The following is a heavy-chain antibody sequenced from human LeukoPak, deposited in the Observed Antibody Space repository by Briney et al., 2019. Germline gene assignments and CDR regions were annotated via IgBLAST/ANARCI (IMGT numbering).Heavy chain of an antibody. J-gene: IGHJ4*02. CDR1: GFTFSSYS. D-gene: IGHD3-9*01. CDR3: ARGLRYFDWLLGY. CDR2: ISSSSSYI. Sequence: GGSLRLSCAASGFTFSSYSMNWVRQAPGKGLEWVSSISSSSSYIYYADSVKGRFTISRDNAKNSLYLQMNSLRAEDTAVYYCARGLRYFDWLLGYWGQGTLVTVSS. V-gene: IGHV3-21*01.